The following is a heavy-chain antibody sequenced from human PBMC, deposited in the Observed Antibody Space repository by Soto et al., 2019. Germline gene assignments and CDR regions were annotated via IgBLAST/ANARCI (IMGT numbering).Heavy chain of an antibody. Sequence: QVQLQESGPGLVKPSQTLSLTCTVSGGSISSGDYYWSRIRQPPGKGLEWIGYIYYSGSTYYNPSLKSRVTISVDTSKNQFSLKLSSVTAADTAVYYCAREEESTTVTTGWFDPWGQGTLVTVSS. D-gene: IGHD4-17*01. V-gene: IGHV4-30-4*01. J-gene: IGHJ5*02. CDR1: GGSISSGDYY. CDR3: AREEESTTVTTGWFDP. CDR2: IYYSGST.